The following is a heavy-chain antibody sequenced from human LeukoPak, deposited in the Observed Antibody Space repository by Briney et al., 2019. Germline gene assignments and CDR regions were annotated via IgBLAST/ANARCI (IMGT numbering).Heavy chain of an antibody. J-gene: IGHJ4*02. D-gene: IGHD6-13*01. Sequence: ASVKVSCKVSGYTLTELSMHWVRQAPGKGLEWMGGFDPEDGETTYAQKFQGRVTMTEDTSTDTAYMELSSLRSEDTAVYYCATASIAAAGTGDYWGQGTLVTVSS. CDR2: FDPEDGET. CDR1: GYTLTELS. V-gene: IGHV1-24*01. CDR3: ATASIAAAGTGDY.